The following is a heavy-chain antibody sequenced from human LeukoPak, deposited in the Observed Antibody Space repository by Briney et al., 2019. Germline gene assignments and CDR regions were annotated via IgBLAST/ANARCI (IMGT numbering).Heavy chain of an antibody. D-gene: IGHD3-22*01. CDR1: GFTFSSYS. Sequence: GGSLRLSCAASGFTFSSYSMNWVRQSPGKGLEWVSLITSSSSYIYYADLVKGRFTISRDNAKNSLYLQMNSLRAEDTAVYYCARDVYYYDSSGFDYWGQGTLVTVSS. CDR2: ITSSSSYI. CDR3: ARDVYYYDSSGFDY. J-gene: IGHJ4*02. V-gene: IGHV3-21*01.